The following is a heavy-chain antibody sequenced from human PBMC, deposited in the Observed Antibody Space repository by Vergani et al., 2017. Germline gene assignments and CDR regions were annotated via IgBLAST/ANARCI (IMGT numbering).Heavy chain of an antibody. J-gene: IGHJ6*02. CDR1: GGTFSSYA. Sequence: QVQLVQSGAEVKKPGSSVKVSCKASGGTFSSYAISWVRQAPGQGLEWMGGIIPIFGTANYAQKSQGRVTITADESTSTAYMELSSLRSEDTAVYYCAGARGIGATIPFGDYCSYYGMDVWGQGTTVTVSS. CDR3: AGARGIGATIPFGDYCSYYGMDV. CDR2: IIPIFGTA. D-gene: IGHD5-12*01. V-gene: IGHV1-69*01.